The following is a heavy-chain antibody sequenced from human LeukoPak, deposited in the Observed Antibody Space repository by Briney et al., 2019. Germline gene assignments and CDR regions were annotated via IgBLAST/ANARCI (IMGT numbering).Heavy chain of an antibody. CDR1: GFTFSSYG. CDR3: AKDSIAVEGPFDY. V-gene: IGHV3-30*18. CDR2: ISYDGSNK. D-gene: IGHD6-19*01. Sequence: GGSLRLSCAASGFTFSSYGMHWVRQAPGKGLEWVAVISYDGSNKYYADSVKGRFTISRDNSKNTLYLQMNSLRAEDTAVYYCAKDSIAVEGPFDYWGQGTLVTVSS. J-gene: IGHJ4*02.